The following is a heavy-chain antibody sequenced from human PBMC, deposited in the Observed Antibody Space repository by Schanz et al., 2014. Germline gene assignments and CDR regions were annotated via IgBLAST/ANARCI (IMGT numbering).Heavy chain of an antibody. Sequence: DVQLLESGGTLVRPGGSLRLSCAASTFTFSSDWMSWVRQAPGKGLEWVSAISGSGGSTYYADSVKGRFTISRDNAKNTLYLQMNSLRAEDTAVYYCARPALWFGDNCFDPWGQGTLVTVSS. D-gene: IGHD3-10*01. CDR3: ARPALWFGDNCFDP. CDR1: TFTFSSDW. V-gene: IGHV3-23*01. J-gene: IGHJ5*02. CDR2: ISGSGGST.